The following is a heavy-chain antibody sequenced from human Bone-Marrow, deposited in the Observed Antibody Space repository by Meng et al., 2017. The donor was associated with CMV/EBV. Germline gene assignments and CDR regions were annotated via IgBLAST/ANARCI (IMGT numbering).Heavy chain of an antibody. CDR3: ARIKSAIAVAASFDY. Sequence: ASVKVSCKASGYTFTGYYMHWVRQAPGQGLEWMGWINPNSGGTNYAQKFQGRVTITRDTSISTAYMELSRLRSDDTAVYYCARIKSAIAVAASFDYWGQGTLVTVSS. J-gene: IGHJ4*02. CDR1: GYTFTGYY. V-gene: IGHV1-2*02. D-gene: IGHD6-19*01. CDR2: INPNSGGT.